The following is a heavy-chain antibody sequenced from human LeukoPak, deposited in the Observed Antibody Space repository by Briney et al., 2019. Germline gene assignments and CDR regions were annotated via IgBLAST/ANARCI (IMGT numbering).Heavy chain of an antibody. CDR3: ARAATSSVWGGWFDP. CDR2: IYYSGST. J-gene: IGHJ5*02. V-gene: IGHV4-59*12. Sequence: SETLSLTCTVSGGSISSYYWSWIRQPPGKGLEWIGYIYYSGSTNYNPSLKSRVTISVDTSKNQFSLKLSSVTAADTAVYYCARAATSSVWGGWFDPWGQGTLVTVSS. CDR1: GGSISSYY. D-gene: IGHD3-10*02.